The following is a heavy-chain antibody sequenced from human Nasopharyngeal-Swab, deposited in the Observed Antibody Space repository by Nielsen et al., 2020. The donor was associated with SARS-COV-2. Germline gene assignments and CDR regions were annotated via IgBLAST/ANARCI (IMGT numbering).Heavy chain of an antibody. CDR1: GFTFSTYA. CDR2: ISGSGGSA. J-gene: IGHJ2*01. V-gene: IGHV3-23*01. D-gene: IGHD5-24*01. CDR3: ARGGWLQIITYFDL. Sequence: GGSLRLSCVASGFTFSTYAMSWVRKAPGKGLDWVSAISGSGGSAYYADSVKGRFTISRDNSKNTVYLQMNSLRAEDTAVYYCARGGWLQIITYFDLWGRGTLVTVSS.